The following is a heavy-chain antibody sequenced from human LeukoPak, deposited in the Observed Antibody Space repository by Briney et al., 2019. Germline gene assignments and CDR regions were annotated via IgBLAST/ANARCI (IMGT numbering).Heavy chain of an antibody. CDR2: ISGSGGST. Sequence: GGSLRLSCAASGFTFSSYGMSWVRQAPGKGLEWVSAISGSGGSTYYVDSVKGRFTISRDISKNTRYLQMNSLRAEDTAVYYCAKTYYSSRAHYYYYYYMDVWGKGTTVTISS. V-gene: IGHV3-23*01. CDR3: AKTYYSSRAHYYYYYYMDV. J-gene: IGHJ6*03. CDR1: GFTFSSYG. D-gene: IGHD3-10*01.